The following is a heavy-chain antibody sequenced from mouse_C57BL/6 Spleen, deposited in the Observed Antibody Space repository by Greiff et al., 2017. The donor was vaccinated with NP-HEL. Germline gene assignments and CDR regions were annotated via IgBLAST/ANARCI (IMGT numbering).Heavy chain of an antibody. CDR1: GYTFTSYW. D-gene: IGHD1-1*01. V-gene: IGHV1-69*01. CDR2: IDPSDSYT. J-gene: IGHJ2*01. Sequence: QVQLQQPGAELVMPGASVKLSCKASGYTFTSYWMHWVKQRPGQGLEWIGEIDPSDSYTNYNQKFKGKSTLTVDKSSSTAYMQLSSLTSEDSAVYYCARSFSYYGTRLYYFDYWGQGTTLTVSS. CDR3: ARSFSYYGTRLYYFDY.